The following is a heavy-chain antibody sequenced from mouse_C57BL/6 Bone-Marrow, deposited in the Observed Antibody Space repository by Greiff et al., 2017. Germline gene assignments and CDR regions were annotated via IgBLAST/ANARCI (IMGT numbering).Heavy chain of an antibody. CDR3: ARGTAQDDY. J-gene: IGHJ2*01. CDR1: GFTFSSYA. Sequence: EVQLVESGGGLVKPGGSLKLSCAASGFTFSSYAMSWVRQTPEKRLEWVATISDGGSYTYYPDNVKGRFTISRDNAKNNLYLQMSHLKAEDTAMYYCARGTAQDDYWGQGTTLTVSS. V-gene: IGHV5-4*01. CDR2: ISDGGSYT. D-gene: IGHD3-2*02.